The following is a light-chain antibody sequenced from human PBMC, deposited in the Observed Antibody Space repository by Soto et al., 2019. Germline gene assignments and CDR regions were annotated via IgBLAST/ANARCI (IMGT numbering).Light chain of an antibody. CDR3: QHSSFLPLT. Sequence: EIKIIQPPATLSMYPEERATLSCRASQTVRNNYLAWYQQKPGQAPRLLIYDASSRATGIPDRFSGGGSGTDFTLTISRLEPEDFALYYCQHSSFLPLTFGGGTKVDI. J-gene: IGKJ4*01. CDR1: QTVRNNY. V-gene: IGKV3D-20*02. CDR2: DAS.